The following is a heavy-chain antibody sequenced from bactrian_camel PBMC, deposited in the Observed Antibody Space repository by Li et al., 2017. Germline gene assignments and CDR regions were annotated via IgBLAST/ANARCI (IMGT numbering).Heavy chain of an antibody. J-gene: IGHJ4*01. CDR1: TGTFRSAC. Sequence: HVQLVESGGGSVQAGGSLRLSCAASTGTFRSACMGWIRQAPGKEREGVATIDTDGSTRYADSVKGRFTISKDKAKDTVYLQMNSLKPEDTAMYSCKTNGVSWSCFSDWGQGTQVTVS. V-gene: IGHV3S53*01. D-gene: IGHD6*01. CDR2: IDTDGST. CDR3: KTNGVSWSCFSD.